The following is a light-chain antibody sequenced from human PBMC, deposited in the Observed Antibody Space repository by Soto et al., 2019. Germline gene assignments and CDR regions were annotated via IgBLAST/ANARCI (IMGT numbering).Light chain of an antibody. J-gene: IGKJ1*01. CDR1: QSISSW. CDR2: DAS. Sequence: DIQMTQSPSSLSASVGDRVTITFRASQSISSWLAWYQQKPGKAPKLLIFDASSLSRGVSSRFSGSGSGTDFTLTISGLQPDDFATYFCQQYNSDWTFGQGTKVDI. CDR3: QQYNSDWT. V-gene: IGKV1-5*01.